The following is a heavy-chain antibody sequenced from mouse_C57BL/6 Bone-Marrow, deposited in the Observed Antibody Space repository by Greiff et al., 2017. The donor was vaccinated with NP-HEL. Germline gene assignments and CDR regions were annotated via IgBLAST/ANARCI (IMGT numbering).Heavy chain of an antibody. J-gene: IGHJ4*01. CDR1: GFTFSDYY. CDR3: ARHPYGYYAMDY. Sequence: EVRLVESGGGLVQPGGSLKLYCAASGFTFSDYYMYWVRQTPEKRLEWVAYISNGGGSTYYPDTVKGRFTISRDNAKNTLYLQMSRLKSEDTAMYYCARHPYGYYAMDYWGQGTSVTVSS. CDR2: ISNGGGST. V-gene: IGHV5-12*01. D-gene: IGHD1-1*01.